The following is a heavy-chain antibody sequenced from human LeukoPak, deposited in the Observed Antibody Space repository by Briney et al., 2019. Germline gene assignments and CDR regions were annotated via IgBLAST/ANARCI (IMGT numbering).Heavy chain of an antibody. CDR1: GYSFVLYG. D-gene: IGHD6-25*01. Sequence: GASVKVSCKASGYSFVLYGISWVRQAPGEGPEWMGWISGSTGDTNYAQKFQGRVTITADKSTSTAYMELSSLRSEDTAVYYCARAAAGWFDPWGQGTLVTVSS. CDR3: ARAAAGWFDP. CDR2: ISGSTGDT. V-gene: IGHV1-18*01. J-gene: IGHJ5*02.